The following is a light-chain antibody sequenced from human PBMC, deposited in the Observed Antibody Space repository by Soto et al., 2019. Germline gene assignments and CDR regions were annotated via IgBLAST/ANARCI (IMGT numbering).Light chain of an antibody. CDR1: SSNIGAGYD. CDR2: GNS. Sequence: QPVLTQPPSVSGAPGQRVTISCTGSSSNIGAGYDVHWYQQRPGTAPKLLIFGNSNRPSGVPDRFSGSKSGTSASLAITGLQAEDEGDYYCQSYDSTLSARYVFGTGTSSPS. V-gene: IGLV1-40*01. CDR3: QSYDSTLSARYV. J-gene: IGLJ1*01.